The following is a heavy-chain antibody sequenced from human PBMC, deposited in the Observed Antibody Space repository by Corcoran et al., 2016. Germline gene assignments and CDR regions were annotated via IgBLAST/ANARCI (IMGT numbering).Heavy chain of an antibody. V-gene: IGHV4-39*07. CDR2: IYYSGST. D-gene: IGHD3-22*01. Sequence: QLQLQESGPGLVKPSETLSLTCTVSGGSISSSSYYWGWIRQPPGKGLEWIGSIYYSGSTYYNPSLKSRVTISVDTSKNQFSLKLSSVTAADTAVYYCGGPYDSSGYYFDYWGQGTLVTVSS. CDR3: GGPYDSSGYYFDY. J-gene: IGHJ4*02. CDR1: GGSISSSSYY.